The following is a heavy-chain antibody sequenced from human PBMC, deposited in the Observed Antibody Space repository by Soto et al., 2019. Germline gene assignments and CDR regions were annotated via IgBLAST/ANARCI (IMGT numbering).Heavy chain of an antibody. Sequence: PSETLSLTCTVSGGSIKNYYWSWIRQPAGKGLEWIGRIYSTGTTNYNPSLKGRVTMSVDKSKNQFSLKLTSVTAADTAVYYCATPVSSRYQVLDVWGQGAMVTVSS. CDR2: IYSTGTT. CDR3: ATPVSSRYQVLDV. J-gene: IGHJ3*01. D-gene: IGHD3-22*01. CDR1: GGSIKNYY. V-gene: IGHV4-4*07.